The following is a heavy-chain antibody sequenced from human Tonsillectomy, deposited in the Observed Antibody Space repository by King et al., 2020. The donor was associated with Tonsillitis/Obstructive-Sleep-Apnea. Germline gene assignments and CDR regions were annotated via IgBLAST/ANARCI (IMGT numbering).Heavy chain of an antibody. CDR1: GYTFTNYG. CDR3: ARAHYDFWSCGDDSFDI. CDR2: ISGYNGNT. J-gene: IGHJ3*02. Sequence: QLVQSGAEVKKPGASVKVSCKASGYTFTNYGISWVRQAPGQGLEWMGWISGYNGNTKHAQKFQGRVTMTTDTSTSTAYMDLRSLRSDDTAVYYCARAHYDFWSCGDDSFDIWGQGTMVTVSS. D-gene: IGHD3-3*01. V-gene: IGHV1-18*01.